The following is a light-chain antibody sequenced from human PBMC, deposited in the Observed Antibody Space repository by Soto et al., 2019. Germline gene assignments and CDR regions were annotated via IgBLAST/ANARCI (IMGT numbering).Light chain of an antibody. CDR2: NNN. V-gene: IGLV1-44*01. CDR3: AAWDDSLNGLV. Sequence: QSLLTQPPSASGTPGQRVTISCSGSSSNIGSNTVNWHQQLPGTAPKLLIYNNNQRPSGVPDRFSGSKSGTSASLAISGLQSEDEADYYCAAWDDSLNGLVFGTGTKLTVL. CDR1: SSNIGSNT. J-gene: IGLJ1*01.